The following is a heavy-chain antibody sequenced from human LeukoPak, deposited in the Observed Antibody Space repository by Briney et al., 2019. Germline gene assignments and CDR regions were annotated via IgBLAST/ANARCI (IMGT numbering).Heavy chain of an antibody. CDR3: ARVEWELPIDY. CDR2: INPNSGGT. Sequence: ASVKVSCKPSGYTFTGYYLHRVRQAPGQGLEWMGRINPNSGGTNYAQKFQGRVTMTRDTSISTAYMELSRLRSDDTAVYYCARVEWELPIDYWGQGTLVTVSS. J-gene: IGHJ4*02. V-gene: IGHV1-2*06. CDR1: GYTFTGYY. D-gene: IGHD1-26*01.